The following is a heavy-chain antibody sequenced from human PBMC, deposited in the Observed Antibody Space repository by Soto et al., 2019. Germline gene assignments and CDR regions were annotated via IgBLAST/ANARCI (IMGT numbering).Heavy chain of an antibody. J-gene: IGHJ4*02. CDR2: ISSSSGTI. V-gene: IGHV3-11*01. D-gene: IGHD6-13*01. CDR1: GFTFSDYY. Sequence: GGSLRLSCAASGFTFSDYYMTWIRQAPGSGLEWASYISSSSGTISYANSVKGRFTISRDNAQNSLYLQMTSLRAEDTAVYYCARGTYRSKTDFDYWGQGTLVTVSS. CDR3: ARGTYRSKTDFDY.